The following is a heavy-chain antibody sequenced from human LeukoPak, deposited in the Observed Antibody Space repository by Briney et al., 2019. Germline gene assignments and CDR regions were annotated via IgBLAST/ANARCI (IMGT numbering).Heavy chain of an antibody. CDR2: IYHSGST. CDR3: ARYGSGSYSHFDP. CDR1: GYSISSGYY. J-gene: IGHJ5*02. V-gene: IGHV4-38-2*02. Sequence: SETLSLTCTVSGYSISSGYYWGWIRQPPGKGLEWIGSIYHSGSTYYNPSHKSRVTILVDTSKNRFSLKLSSVTAADTAVYYCARYGSGSYSHFDPWGQGTLVTVSS. D-gene: IGHD3-10*01.